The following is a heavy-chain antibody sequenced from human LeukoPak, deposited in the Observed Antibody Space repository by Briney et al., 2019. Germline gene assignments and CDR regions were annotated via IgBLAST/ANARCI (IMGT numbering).Heavy chain of an antibody. Sequence: SETLSLTCAVYGGSFSGHYWSWIRQPPGKGLEWIGEINHSGSTNYNPSLKSRVTISVDTSKNQFSLKLSSVTAADTAVYYCARGAAAIHYYDSSGYHPLGYWGRGTLVTVSS. V-gene: IGHV4-34*01. CDR1: GGSFSGHY. CDR2: INHSGST. J-gene: IGHJ4*02. CDR3: ARGAAAIHYYDSSGYHPLGY. D-gene: IGHD3-22*01.